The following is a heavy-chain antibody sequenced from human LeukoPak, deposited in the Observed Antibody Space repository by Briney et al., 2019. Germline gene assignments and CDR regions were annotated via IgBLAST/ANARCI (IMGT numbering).Heavy chain of an antibody. CDR1: GGTFSSYA. Sequence: GSSVKVSCRASGGTFSSYAISWVRQAPGQGLEWMGGIIPIFGTANYAQKFQGRVTITTDESTSTAYMELSSLRSEDTAVYYCARGVTTRAKRSYYYMDVWGQGTLVTVSS. D-gene: IGHD4-11*01. CDR3: ARGVTTRAKRSYYYMDV. J-gene: IGHJ6*03. CDR2: IIPIFGTA. V-gene: IGHV1-69*05.